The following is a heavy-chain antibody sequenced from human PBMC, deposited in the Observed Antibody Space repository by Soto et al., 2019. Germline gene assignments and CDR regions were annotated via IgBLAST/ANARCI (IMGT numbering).Heavy chain of an antibody. CDR3: ANRSSSSTFDY. J-gene: IGHJ4*02. D-gene: IGHD6-6*01. V-gene: IGHV3-23*01. CDR1: GFTFSSYA. CDR2: ISGSDDST. Sequence: EVQLLESGGGLGQPGESLRLSCAASGFTFSSYAMSWVRQAPGKGLEWVSVISGSDDSTYYADSVKGRFTISRDNSKNTLYLQMNSLRAEDTAVYYCANRSSSSTFDYWGQGTLVTVSS.